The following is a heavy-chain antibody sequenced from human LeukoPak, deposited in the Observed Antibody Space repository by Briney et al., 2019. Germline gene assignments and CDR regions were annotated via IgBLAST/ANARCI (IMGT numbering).Heavy chain of an antibody. Sequence: GGSLRLSCAASGFTFSSHGMSWVRQAPGKGLEWVSTISGSGDNTYYADSVKGRFTISRDNSKNTLYLQMNSLRAEDTAVYYCAKDSGYYGGAFDYWGQGTLVTVSS. CDR1: GFTFSSHG. D-gene: IGHD4-23*01. CDR3: AKDSGYYGGAFDY. J-gene: IGHJ4*02. CDR2: ISGSGDNT. V-gene: IGHV3-23*01.